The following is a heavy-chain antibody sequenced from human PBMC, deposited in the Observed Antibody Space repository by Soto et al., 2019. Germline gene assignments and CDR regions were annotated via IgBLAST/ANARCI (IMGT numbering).Heavy chain of an antibody. J-gene: IGHJ4*02. CDR1: RGTFTNYA. Sequence: QVYLVQSGAEVKKPGSSVKVSCKALRGTFTNYAFSWVRQAPGQGLEWMGGIMPFFGSGNYAQKFQGRINMTAGESTSSVYLELASLRSEDTAVYYCARDRAGYYSHFVYWGQGTLVTVSS. V-gene: IGHV1-69*01. CDR3: ARDRAGYYSHFVY. CDR2: IMPFFGSG. D-gene: IGHD3-22*01.